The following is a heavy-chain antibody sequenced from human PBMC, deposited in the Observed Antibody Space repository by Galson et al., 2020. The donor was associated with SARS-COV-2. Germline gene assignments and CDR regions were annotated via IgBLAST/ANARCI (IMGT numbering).Heavy chain of an antibody. V-gene: IGHV3-15*01. J-gene: IGHJ4*02. CDR2: IKTKTDGETT. D-gene: IGHD3-3*01. Sequence: GGSLRLSCAASGFTFSKAWMTWVRQAPGKGLEWVGHIKTKTDGETTDYAAPVEGRFTISRDDSGGMLYLQMNGLKTEDTAFYYCTSIYWSPRFQIDYWGQGTLVTVSS. CDR3: TSIYWSPRFQIDY. CDR1: GFTFSKAW.